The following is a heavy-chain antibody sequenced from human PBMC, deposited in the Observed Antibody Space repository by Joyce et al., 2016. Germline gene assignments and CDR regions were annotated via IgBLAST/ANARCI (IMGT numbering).Heavy chain of an antibody. CDR2: ISRDNTYI. D-gene: IGHD4-11*01. Sequence: EVQLVESGGVLVKPGESLRLSCTASGFIFSSYSMTWVRQAPGKGLEWVSYISRDNTYIFHADSVKGRFTISRYNARNSLYLQMNSLRAEDTAVYYCARDVLTTVTKAYGYWGQGTLVAVSS. CDR3: ARDVLTTVTKAYGY. J-gene: IGHJ4*02. CDR1: GFIFSSYS. V-gene: IGHV3-21*01.